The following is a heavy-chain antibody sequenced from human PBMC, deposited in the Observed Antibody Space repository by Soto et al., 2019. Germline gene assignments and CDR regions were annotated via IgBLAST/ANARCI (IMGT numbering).Heavy chain of an antibody. CDR2: IDPSDSYT. CDR1: GYSFSSQW. CDR3: ARHGKSSVITKTYGMDV. D-gene: IGHD1-1*01. V-gene: IGHV5-10-1*01. J-gene: IGHJ6*02. Sequence: LKISCKGSGYSFSSQWISWVRQMPGKGLEWMGRIDPSDSYTSYSPSFQGHVTISTDNSISTAYLQWSSLKASDTAMYYCARHGKSSVITKTYGMDVWGQGTTVTVSS.